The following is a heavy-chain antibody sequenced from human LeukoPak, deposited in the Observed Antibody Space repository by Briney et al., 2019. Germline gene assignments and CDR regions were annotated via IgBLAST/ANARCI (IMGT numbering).Heavy chain of an antibody. J-gene: IGHJ6*03. CDR2: IFYSGST. Sequence: SETLSLTCTVSSGSISTSNYYWGWVRQPPGKALEWIGNIFYSGSTYYSPSLKSRVTISLDTSRNQFSLELSSVTAAGTAVYYCARGARPAAGIWVNYYYYYMDVWGKGTTVTVSS. D-gene: IGHD6-13*01. V-gene: IGHV4-39*07. CDR3: ARGARPAAGIWVNYYYYYMDV. CDR1: SGSISTSNYY.